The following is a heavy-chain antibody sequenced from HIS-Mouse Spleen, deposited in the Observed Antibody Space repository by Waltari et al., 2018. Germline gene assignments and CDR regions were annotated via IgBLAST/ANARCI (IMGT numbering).Heavy chain of an antibody. Sequence: QVQLQQWGAGLLKPSETLSLTCAVYGGSFSGYYWSWIRQPPGKGLEWIGEINHSGSTNDNPALKSRVTISVDTAKNQFSRKLSSVTAADTAVYYCARVRTGDPSYWYFDLWGRGTLVTVSS. V-gene: IGHV4-34*01. J-gene: IGHJ2*01. CDR3: ARVRTGDPSYWYFDL. CDR2: INHSGST. CDR1: GGSFSGYY. D-gene: IGHD7-27*01.